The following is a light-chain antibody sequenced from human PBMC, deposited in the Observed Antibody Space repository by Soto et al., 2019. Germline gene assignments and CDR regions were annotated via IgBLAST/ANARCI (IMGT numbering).Light chain of an antibody. J-gene: IGKJ1*01. CDR3: QQYGSSGT. CDR2: GAS. Sequence: ESVLTQSPGTLSLSPGERSTLSCMAIQSVSNNYLAWYQQKPGQAPRLLIYGASNRATGIPDRLSGSGSGTDFTLTISRPDPEDFAVYYCQQYGSSGTFGQGTKVDI. V-gene: IGKV3-20*01. CDR1: QSVSNNY.